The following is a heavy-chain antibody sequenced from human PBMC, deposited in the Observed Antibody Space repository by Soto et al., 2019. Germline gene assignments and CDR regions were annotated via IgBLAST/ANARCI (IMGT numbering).Heavy chain of an antibody. J-gene: IGHJ5*02. CDR3: ARGTPSPRIARSSPGPWLDR. Sequence: SETLSLTCTVSGGSISSYYWSWIRQPPGKGLEWIGYMYYGGRTNYNPSLKSRVTISVDTSKLQVSLKLRSVTEADPAVYFCARGTPSPRIARSSPGPWLDRRGQRTVV. CDR1: GGSISSYY. V-gene: IGHV4-59*08. CDR2: MYYGGRT. D-gene: IGHD6-13*01.